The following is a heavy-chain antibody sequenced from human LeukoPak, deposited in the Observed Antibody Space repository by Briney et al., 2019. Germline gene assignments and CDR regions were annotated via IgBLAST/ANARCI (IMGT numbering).Heavy chain of an antibody. Sequence: GGSLRLSCAASGFTFSTYGMNWVRQAPGKGPEWVSTISRSGDITYYADSMKGRFTISRDNSENTLYLQMNSLRAEDTAIYYCATGSTSVAGTKYWGQGILVTVSS. D-gene: IGHD6-19*01. CDR1: GFTFSTYG. CDR3: ATGSTSVAGTKY. V-gene: IGHV3-23*01. CDR2: ISRSGDIT. J-gene: IGHJ4*02.